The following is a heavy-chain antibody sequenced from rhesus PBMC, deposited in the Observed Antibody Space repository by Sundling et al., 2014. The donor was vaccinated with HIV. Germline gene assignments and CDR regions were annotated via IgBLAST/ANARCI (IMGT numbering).Heavy chain of an antibody. CDR3: ARVDTAGTVSGY. CDR1: GFSISTSGIG. V-gene: IGHV2-95*01. CDR2: IYWNDSK. J-gene: IGHJ4*01. D-gene: IGHD5-30*01. Sequence: QVTLKESGPALVKPTQTLTLTCTFSGFSISTSGIGVGWIRQPPGKALEWLASIYWNDSKFYSTSLKSRLTISKDTSKNQVVLTMTNMDPVDTATYYCARVDTAGTVSGYWGQGGPGHRLL.